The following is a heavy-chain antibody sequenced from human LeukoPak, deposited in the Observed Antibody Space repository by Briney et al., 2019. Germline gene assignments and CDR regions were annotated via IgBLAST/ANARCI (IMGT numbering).Heavy chain of an antibody. V-gene: IGHV4-34*01. J-gene: IGHJ5*02. CDR1: NGSFSGYY. D-gene: IGHD2-21*01. CDR2: INHYGNT. Sequence: SETLSLTCHVYNGSFSGYYWSWIRQPPGKGLEWIGEINHYGNTNYNSSLKSRITISIDTSKRQFSLNLNSVTAADTAVYYCSRDLTRGLCDPWGQGTLVTVSS. CDR3: SRDLTRGLCDP.